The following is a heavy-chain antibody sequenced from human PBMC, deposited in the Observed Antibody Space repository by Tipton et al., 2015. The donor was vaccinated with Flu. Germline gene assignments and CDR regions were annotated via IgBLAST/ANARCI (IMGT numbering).Heavy chain of an antibody. V-gene: IGHV3-7*01. J-gene: IGHJ4*02. D-gene: IGHD6-19*01. Sequence: SLRLSCTASGFIFNSYWMNWVRQASGKGLEWVANIKKDGSEKYYVDSLKGRFTISRDNAKNSLYLQMNSLRVEDTAVYYCAGGTGWLIDYWGQGTLVTVSS. CDR1: GFIFNSYW. CDR2: IKKDGSEK. CDR3: AGGTGWLIDY.